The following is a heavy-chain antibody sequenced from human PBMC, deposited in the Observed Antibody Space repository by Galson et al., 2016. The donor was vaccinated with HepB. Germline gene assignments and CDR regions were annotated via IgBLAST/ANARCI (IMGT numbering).Heavy chain of an antibody. Sequence: CAISGDSVSSNSAAWNWIGQSPSRGLEWLGRTYYRSKWFNDYAVSVKGRITINPDTSKNQFSLQLNSVTPEDTAVYFCARISNSSSWLVYWGQGTLVTVSS. CDR3: ARISNSSSWLVY. CDR2: TYYRSKWFN. V-gene: IGHV6-1*01. CDR1: GDSVSSNSAA. J-gene: IGHJ4*02. D-gene: IGHD6-13*01.